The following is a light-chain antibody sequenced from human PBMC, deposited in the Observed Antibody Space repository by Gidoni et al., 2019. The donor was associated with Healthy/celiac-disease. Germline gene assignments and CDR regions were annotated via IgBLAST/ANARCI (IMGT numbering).Light chain of an antibody. Sequence: IVIPTSPATLSDSPGERATLSCRASQSVSSNLAWYQQKPGQAPRLLIYGASTRATGIPARFSGSGSGTEFTLTISSLQSEDFAAYYCQQYNNWSPYTFGQGTKLEIK. J-gene: IGKJ2*01. V-gene: IGKV3-15*01. CDR1: QSVSSN. CDR3: QQYNNWSPYT. CDR2: GAS.